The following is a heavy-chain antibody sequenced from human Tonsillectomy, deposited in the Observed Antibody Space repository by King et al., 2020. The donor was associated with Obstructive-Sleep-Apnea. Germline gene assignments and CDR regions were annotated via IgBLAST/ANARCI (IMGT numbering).Heavy chain of an antibody. Sequence: QLVQSGGGLVQPGGSLRLSCAASGFTFSSHAMIWVRQAPGKGLEWVSGISNSGYSTYYAASVKGSFTISRDNSKNTLYLQMDSPRVEDTAVYYCAKALRLGELSSPVDYWGQGTLVTVSS. D-gene: IGHD3-16*02. CDR1: GFTFSSHA. CDR3: AKALRLGELSSPVDY. J-gene: IGHJ4*02. V-gene: IGHV3-23*04. CDR2: ISNSGYST.